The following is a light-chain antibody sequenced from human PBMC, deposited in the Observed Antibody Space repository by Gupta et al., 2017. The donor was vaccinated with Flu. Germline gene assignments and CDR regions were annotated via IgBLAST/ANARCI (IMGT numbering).Light chain of an antibody. Sequence: SYVLTPPPSVSVAPGKTARITCGGDNIGSKSVHWYQQKPGQAPVLVVHADSDRPSGIPDRFSGSNSGNTATLTISRVEAGDEADFYCQVWDSSTDHRVFGGGTKLTVL. CDR3: QVWDSSTDHRV. CDR2: ADS. J-gene: IGLJ3*02. CDR1: NIGSKS. V-gene: IGLV3-21*03.